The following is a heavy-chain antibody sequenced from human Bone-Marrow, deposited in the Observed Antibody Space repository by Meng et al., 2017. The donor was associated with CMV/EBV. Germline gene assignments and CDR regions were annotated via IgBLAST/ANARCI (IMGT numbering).Heavy chain of an antibody. J-gene: IGHJ6*02. CDR1: GFTFSSYA. CDR2: IYSGGSST. Sequence: ETLSLTCAASGFTFSSYAMSWVRQAPGKGLEWVSVIYSGGSSTYYADSVKGRFTIPRDNSKNTLYLQMNSLRAEDTAVYYRAKGGSTSLYYYYGMDVWGQGTTVTVSS. V-gene: IGHV3-23*03. CDR3: AKGGSTSLYYYYGMDV. D-gene: IGHD2-2*01.